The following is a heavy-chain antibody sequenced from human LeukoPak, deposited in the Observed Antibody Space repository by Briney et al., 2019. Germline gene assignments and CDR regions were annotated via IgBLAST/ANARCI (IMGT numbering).Heavy chain of an antibody. V-gene: IGHV1-69*05. Sequence: SVKVSCKASGGTFSSYAISWVRQAPGQGLEWMGRIIPIFGTANYAQKFQGRVTITTDESTSTAYMELSSLRSEDTAVYYCARDYYDSSGYYGYWDQGTLVTVSS. J-gene: IGHJ4*02. CDR2: IIPIFGTA. D-gene: IGHD3-22*01. CDR1: GGTFSSYA. CDR3: ARDYYDSSGYYGY.